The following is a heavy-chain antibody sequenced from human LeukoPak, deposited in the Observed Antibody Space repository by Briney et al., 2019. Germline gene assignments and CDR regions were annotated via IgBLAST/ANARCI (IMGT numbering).Heavy chain of an antibody. J-gene: IGHJ4*02. CDR3: ARHSYGATAYFDY. D-gene: IGHD4/OR15-4a*01. Sequence: PSETLSLTCTVSGGSISSYYWSWMRQPPGKGLEWIGYIYYSGSTNYNPSLKSRVTISVDTSKNQFSLKLSSVTAADTAVYYCARHSYGATAYFDYWGQGTLVTVSS. V-gene: IGHV4-59*08. CDR1: GGSISSYY. CDR2: IYYSGST.